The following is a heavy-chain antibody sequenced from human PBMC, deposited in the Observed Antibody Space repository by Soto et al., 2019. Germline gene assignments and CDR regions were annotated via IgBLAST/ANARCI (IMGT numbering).Heavy chain of an antibody. D-gene: IGHD3-9*01. CDR3: ARDSFLLGTAESDYIGMVV. V-gene: IGHV1-69*13. CDR1: GGTFSSYA. J-gene: IGHJ6*04. CDR2: IIPIFGTA. Sequence: GASVKVSCKASGGTFSSYAISWVRQAPGQGLEWMGGIIPIFGTANYAQKFQGRVTITADESTSTAYMELSSLRSEDTAVYYCARDSFLLGTAESDYIGMVVWGEGTTVTVSS.